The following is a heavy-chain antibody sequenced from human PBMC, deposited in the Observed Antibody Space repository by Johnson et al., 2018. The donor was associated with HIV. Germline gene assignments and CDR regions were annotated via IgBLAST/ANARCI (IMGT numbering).Heavy chain of an antibody. CDR2: ISWNGGST. CDR1: GFTFDDYG. J-gene: IGHJ3*02. CDR3: ASRYDSSGYYPDAFDI. D-gene: IGHD3-22*01. Sequence: VQLVESGGGVVRPGGSLRLSCAASGFTFDDYGMSWVRQTPGKGLGWVSGISWNGGSTGYENSVKGRFTISRDNAKKSLYLQMNSLRAEDTALYYCASRYDSSGYYPDAFDIWGQGTMVTVSS. V-gene: IGHV3-20*04.